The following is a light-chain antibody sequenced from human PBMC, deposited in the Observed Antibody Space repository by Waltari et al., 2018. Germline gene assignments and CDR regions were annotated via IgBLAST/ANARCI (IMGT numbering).Light chain of an antibody. CDR3: LSRDTSSTRL. J-gene: IGLJ2*01. CDR2: GKD. V-gene: IGLV3-19*01. CDR1: SPRRYE. Sequence: SSELTQDRAVSVALGQTVSLTCPGDSPRRYEASGYQQRPGQAQILVLYGKDNRPSRIPDRFSGTTSGNTASLTITGAQAEDEADYYCLSRDTSSTRLFGGGTRLTV.